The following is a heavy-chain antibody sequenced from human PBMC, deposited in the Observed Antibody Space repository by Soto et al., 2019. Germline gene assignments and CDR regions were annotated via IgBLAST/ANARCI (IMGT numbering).Heavy chain of an antibody. J-gene: IGHJ6*02. CDR1: GGSISSYY. D-gene: IGHD6-19*01. V-gene: IGHV4-59*01. CDR2: IYYSGST. Sequence: SVTLSLTCTVAGGSISSYYWSWIRQPPGKGLEWIGYIYYSGSTNYNPSLKSRVTISVDTSKNQFSLKLSSVTAADTAVYYCASAYSSGWSRGYYGMDVWGQGTTVTVSS. CDR3: ASAYSSGWSRGYYGMDV.